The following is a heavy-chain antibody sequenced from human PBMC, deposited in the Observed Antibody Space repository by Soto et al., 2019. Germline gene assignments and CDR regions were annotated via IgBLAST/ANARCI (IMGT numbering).Heavy chain of an antibody. V-gene: IGHV3-74*01. CDR1: GFYLGSYW. J-gene: IGHJ4*02. D-gene: IGHD1-1*01. CDR3: ARGGLEPFDY. Sequence: GSLRLYCAASGFYLGSYWMHWVRQAPGKGLVWVSRINDYGTTINYAESVEGRFTISRDDAKSEVYLQMNNLRAEDTAVYYCARGGLEPFDYWGQGALVTGSS. CDR2: INDYGTTI.